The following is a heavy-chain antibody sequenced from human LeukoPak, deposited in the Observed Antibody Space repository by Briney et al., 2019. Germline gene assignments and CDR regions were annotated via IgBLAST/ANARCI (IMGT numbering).Heavy chain of an antibody. J-gene: IGHJ4*02. D-gene: IGHD6-13*01. CDR1: GYTFTGYY. CDR2: INPNSGGT. V-gene: IGHV1-2*02. Sequence: ASVKVSCKACGYTFTGYYMHWVRQAPGQGLEWMGWINPNSGGTNYAQKFQGRVTMTRDTSISTAYMELSRLRSDDTAVYYCARGHSSSWYSPDQDSYFDYWGQGTLVTVSS. CDR3: ARGHSSSWYSPDQDSYFDY.